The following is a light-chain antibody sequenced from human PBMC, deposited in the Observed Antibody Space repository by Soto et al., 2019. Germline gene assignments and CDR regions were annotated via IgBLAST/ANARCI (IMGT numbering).Light chain of an antibody. CDR2: AAS. CDR3: QKYDRAPFT. J-gene: IGKJ3*01. V-gene: IGKV1-27*01. Sequence: DIQMTQSPSSLSVSVGDRVTITCRASQDIRNYLAWYQQKPGKVPKLLIYAASTLQSGVPSRSSGSGSGTDFTLTINSLQPEDIATYYCQKYDRAPFTFGPGTKVDIK. CDR1: QDIRNY.